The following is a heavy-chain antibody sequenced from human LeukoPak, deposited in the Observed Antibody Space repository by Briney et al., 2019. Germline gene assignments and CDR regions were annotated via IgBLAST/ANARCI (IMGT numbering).Heavy chain of an antibody. CDR1: GFTFSSYA. D-gene: IGHD3-10*01. J-gene: IGHJ4*02. CDR3: ARTMVRGVIEYHFDY. CDR2: ISYDGSNK. V-gene: IGHV3-30*04. Sequence: SGGSLRLSCAASGFTFSSYAMHWVRLAPGKGLEWVAVISYDGSNKYYADSVKGRFTISRDNSKNTLYLQMNSLRAEDTAVYYCARTMVRGVIEYHFDYWGQGTLVTVSS.